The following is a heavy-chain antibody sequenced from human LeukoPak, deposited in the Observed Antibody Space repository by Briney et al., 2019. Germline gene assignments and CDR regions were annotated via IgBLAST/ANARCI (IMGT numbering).Heavy chain of an antibody. CDR1: GFPFSSYW. V-gene: IGHV3-23*01. CDR2: ISASGGST. CDR3: ARVRYQLRNYYFDY. Sequence: GGSLRLSCVASGFPFSSYWMTWVRQVPGKGLEWVSGISASGGSTNYAGSVRGRFTISRNNSKNTLYLQMNSLRAEDTAVYYCARVRYQLRNYYFDYWGQGTLVTVSS. J-gene: IGHJ4*02. D-gene: IGHD2-2*01.